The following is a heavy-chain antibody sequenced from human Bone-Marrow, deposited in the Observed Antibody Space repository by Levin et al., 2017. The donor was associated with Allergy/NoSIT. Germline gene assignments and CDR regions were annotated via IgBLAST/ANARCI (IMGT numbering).Heavy chain of an antibody. J-gene: IGHJ5*02. D-gene: IGHD3-16*01. CDR1: GFSISSGYY. CDR3: ARDDGPNTHFGAVGWFDQ. Sequence: PSETLSLTCAVSGFSISSGYYWGWIRQPPGTGLEWLATIFHSGGTHYNPSLKSRVTISVDTPKNQFSLRLGSVTAADTAVYYCARDDGPNTHFGAVGWFDQWGQGTLVTVSS. CDR2: IFHSGGT. V-gene: IGHV4-38-2*02.